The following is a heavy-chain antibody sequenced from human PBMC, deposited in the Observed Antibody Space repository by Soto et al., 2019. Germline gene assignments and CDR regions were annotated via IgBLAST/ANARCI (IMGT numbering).Heavy chain of an antibody. V-gene: IGHV1-2*04. CDR1: GYIFTGYY. Sequence: QVQLVQSGAEVKKPGASVKVSCKASGYIFTGYYIHWVRQAPGQGLEWVGWINPNRGVTNYAQKFQGWVTMTMDTAITTAYMELNSLKSDDAAVYYSVRDGWSKNVFDIWGQGTMVAVSS. J-gene: IGHJ3*02. CDR3: VRDGWSKNVFDI. CDR2: INPNRGVT. D-gene: IGHD2-15*01.